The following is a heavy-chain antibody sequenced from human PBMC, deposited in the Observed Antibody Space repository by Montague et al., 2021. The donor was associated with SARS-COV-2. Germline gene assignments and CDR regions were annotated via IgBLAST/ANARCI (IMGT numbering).Heavy chain of an antibody. CDR1: DGPISTYN. V-gene: IGHV4-4*07. CDR3: AREVVTFDSWSNSFGADYFDL. Sequence: SETLSLTCTVSDGPISTYNWRRLRRPPGKEVEWSGRNYSNATETINYSPFLSSRVTMSIDTSKKQLSLHLTSVTAADTAVYYCAREVVTFDSWSNSFGADYFDLWGQGTLVTVSS. CDR2: NYSNATETI. D-gene: IGHD3-3*01. J-gene: IGHJ4*02.